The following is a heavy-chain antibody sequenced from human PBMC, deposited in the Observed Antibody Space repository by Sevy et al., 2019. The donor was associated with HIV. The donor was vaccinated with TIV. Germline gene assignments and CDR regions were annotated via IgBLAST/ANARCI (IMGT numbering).Heavy chain of an antibody. D-gene: IGHD6-13*01. V-gene: IGHV3-11*06. CDR2: ISSRNTYT. J-gene: IGHJ4*02. CDR1: GFTFSDYY. CDR3: ARARIAASAHYYFDY. Sequence: GGSLRLSCAASGFTFSDYYMSWIRQAPGKGLEWISYISSRNTYTNYADSVKGRFTISRDNAKNSLYLHMDSLRAEDTAVYYCARARIAASAHYYFDYWGQGTLVTVSS.